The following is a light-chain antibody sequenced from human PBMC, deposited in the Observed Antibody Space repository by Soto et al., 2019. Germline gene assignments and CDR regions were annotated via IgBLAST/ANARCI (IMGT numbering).Light chain of an antibody. J-gene: IGLJ1*01. Sequence: QCALTQPASVSGSPGQSITISCTGTSSDVGGYNYVSWYQQHPGKAPKLMIYEVSNRPSGVSNRFSGSKSGNTASLTISGLQAEDEADYYCSSYTSSSTLNYVFGTGTKVTVL. CDR3: SSYTSSSTLNYV. CDR2: EVS. V-gene: IGLV2-14*01. CDR1: SSDVGGYNY.